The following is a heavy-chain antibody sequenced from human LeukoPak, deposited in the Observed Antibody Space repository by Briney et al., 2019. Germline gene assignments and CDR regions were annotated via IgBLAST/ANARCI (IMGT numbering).Heavy chain of an antibody. Sequence: SETLSLTCAVSGYSINSAYYWGSIRQPPGKGLEWIGSMYHSGITYYNPSLKSRVTISVDTSENQFSLKLNSVTAADTAVYYCARLTPGKNWFDPWGQGTLVTVSS. V-gene: IGHV4-38-2*01. D-gene: IGHD3-10*01. CDR2: MYHSGIT. CDR3: ARLTPGKNWFDP. J-gene: IGHJ5*02. CDR1: GYSINSAYY.